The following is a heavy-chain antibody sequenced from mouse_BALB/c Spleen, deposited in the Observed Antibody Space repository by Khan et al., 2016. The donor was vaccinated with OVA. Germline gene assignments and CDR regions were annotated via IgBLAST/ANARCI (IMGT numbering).Heavy chain of an antibody. CDR3: ARDRIDY. Sequence: QVRLQQSGAELAKPGASVKMSCKASGYTFSNYWIHWVKQRPGQGLEWIGYINPSSGYTYYNQTFNDKATLTTDKSSSTAYMQLSSLTSEDPAVYYWARDRIDYWGQGTTLTVSS. CDR2: INPSSGYT. J-gene: IGHJ2*01. CDR1: GYTFSNYW. V-gene: IGHV1-7*01.